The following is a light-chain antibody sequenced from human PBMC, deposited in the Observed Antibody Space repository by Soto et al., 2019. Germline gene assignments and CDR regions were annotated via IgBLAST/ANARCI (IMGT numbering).Light chain of an antibody. V-gene: IGKV3-20*01. J-gene: IGKJ1*01. Sequence: EIVWTQSSATLSLSPGERATLSCRASQSVSNNYLAWHQQKPGQAPRLLIYGASNRATGIPDRLSGSGSGTDFTLTISRMEPEDSAVYYCQQYGSSGTFGQGTKVDIK. CDR2: GAS. CDR3: QQYGSSGT. CDR1: QSVSNNY.